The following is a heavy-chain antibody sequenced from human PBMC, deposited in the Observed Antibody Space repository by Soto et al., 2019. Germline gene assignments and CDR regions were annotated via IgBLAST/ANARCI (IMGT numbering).Heavy chain of an antibody. CDR1: GASISGFY. V-gene: IGHV4-4*07. J-gene: IGHJ5*01. CDR3: VRDGTKTLRDWLDS. D-gene: IGHD1-1*01. Sequence: SETLSLTCTVSGASISGFYWSWIRKSAGKGLEWIGRIYATGTTDYNPSLKSRVMMSVDTSKKQFSLKLRSVTAADTAVYYCVRDGTKTLRDWLDSWGQGISVTVSS. CDR2: IYATGTT.